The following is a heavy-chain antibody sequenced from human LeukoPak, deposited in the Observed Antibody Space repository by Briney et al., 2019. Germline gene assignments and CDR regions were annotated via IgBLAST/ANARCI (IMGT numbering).Heavy chain of an antibody. CDR3: ARGGSPSPRLWIQMLRTLWSNRALDY. Sequence: ASVKVSCKASGYTFTSYDINWVRQATGQGLEWMGWMNPNSGNTGYAQKFQGRVTITRNTSISTAYMELSSLRPEDTAVYYCARGGSPSPRLWIQMLRTLWSNRALDYWGQGALVTVS. J-gene: IGHJ4*02. D-gene: IGHD5-18*01. V-gene: IGHV1-8*03. CDR1: GYTFTSYD. CDR2: MNPNSGNT.